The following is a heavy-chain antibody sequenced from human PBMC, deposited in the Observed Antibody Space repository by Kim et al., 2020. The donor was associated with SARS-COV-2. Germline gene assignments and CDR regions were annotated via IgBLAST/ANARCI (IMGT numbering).Heavy chain of an antibody. J-gene: IGHJ5*02. Sequence: SETLSLTCTVSGGSISSSSYFWGWIRQPPGKGLEWIGSIYYSGSTSYNPSLKSRVTISVDMSKNQFSLRLSSVTASDTSVYYCARQQLRWFDPWGQGTLVTVSS. CDR1: GGSISSSSYF. V-gene: IGHV4-39*01. CDR2: IYYSGST. CDR3: ARQQLRWFDP. D-gene: IGHD6-6*01.